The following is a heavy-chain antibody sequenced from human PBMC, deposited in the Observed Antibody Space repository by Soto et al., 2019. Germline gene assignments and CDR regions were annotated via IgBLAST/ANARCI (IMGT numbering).Heavy chain of an antibody. J-gene: IGHJ6*02. CDR2: ISYDSTNK. Sequence: GGSLRLSCAASGFTFSDYGMHWVRQAPGKGLEWVAVISYDSTNKYYGDSVKGRFTISRDNSKNTLYLQMNSLRAEDRAVYYCAKDHGFDEFQLLYYSYYGMDVWGQGTTVTVSS. V-gene: IGHV3-30*18. CDR1: GFTFSDYG. CDR3: AKDHGFDEFQLLYYSYYGMDV. D-gene: IGHD2-2*02.